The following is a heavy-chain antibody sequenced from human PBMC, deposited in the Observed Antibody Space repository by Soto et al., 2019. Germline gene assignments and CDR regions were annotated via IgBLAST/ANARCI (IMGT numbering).Heavy chain of an antibody. Sequence: QVQLVQSGAEVKKPGSSVKVSCKASGGTFSSYTISWVRQAPGQGLEWMGRIIPNLGIANYAQKFQGRVTITADKATSTAYMELSSLRSEDTAVYYVACRYDSSDYWGQGTLVTVSS. CDR1: GGTFSSYT. J-gene: IGHJ4*02. CDR2: IIPNLGIA. V-gene: IGHV1-69*02. CDR3: ACRYDSSDY. D-gene: IGHD3-22*01.